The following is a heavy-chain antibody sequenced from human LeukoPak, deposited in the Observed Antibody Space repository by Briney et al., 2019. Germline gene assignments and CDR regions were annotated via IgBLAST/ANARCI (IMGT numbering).Heavy chain of an antibody. D-gene: IGHD1-26*01. CDR2: IYSGGST. CDR3: ARDQTVGARDY. V-gene: IGHV3-53*01. Sequence: GGSLRLSCAASGFSFSTYTMNWVRQAPGKGLEWVSVIYSGGSTYYADSVKGRFTISRDNSKNTLYLQMNSLRAEDTAVYYCARDQTVGARDYWGQGTLVTVSS. J-gene: IGHJ4*02. CDR1: GFSFSTYT.